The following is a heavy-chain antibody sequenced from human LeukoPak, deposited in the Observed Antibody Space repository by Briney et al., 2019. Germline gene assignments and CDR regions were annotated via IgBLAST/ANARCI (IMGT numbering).Heavy chain of an antibody. CDR1: GYTFTSYV. Sequence: ASVKVSCKASGYTFTSYVISWVRQAPGQGLEWMGWISAYNGNTNYAQKLQGRVTMTTDTSTSTAYMELRSLRSDDTAVYYCARETNPIFGVVISRQHFDYWGQGTLVTVSS. D-gene: IGHD3-3*02. CDR2: ISAYNGNT. V-gene: IGHV1-18*01. CDR3: ARETNPIFGVVISRQHFDY. J-gene: IGHJ4*02.